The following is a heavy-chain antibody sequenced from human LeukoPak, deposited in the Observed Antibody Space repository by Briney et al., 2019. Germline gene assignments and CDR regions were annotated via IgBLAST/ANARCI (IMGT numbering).Heavy chain of an antibody. CDR1: GFTLSSYA. D-gene: IGHD4-17*01. Sequence: PGRSLRLSCAASGFTLSSYAMHWVRQAPGKGLEWVAVISYDGDHKYYGDSMKGRFTISRDNSKNTLYLQMNSLRAEDTAVYYCVGIYGDERNYWGQGTLVTVSS. CDR3: VGIYGDERNY. J-gene: IGHJ4*02. V-gene: IGHV3-30-3*01. CDR2: ISYDGDHK.